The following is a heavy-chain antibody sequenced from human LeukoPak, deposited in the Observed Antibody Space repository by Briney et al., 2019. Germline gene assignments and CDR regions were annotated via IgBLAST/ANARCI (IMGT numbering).Heavy chain of an antibody. V-gene: IGHV1-69*05. J-gene: IGHJ6*03. CDR1: GGTFSSYA. CDR3: ARGPISLVGATGEDYYYYYMDV. D-gene: IGHD1-26*01. Sequence: GSSVKVSCKASGGTFSSYAISWVRQAPGQGLEWMGGIIPIFGTANYAQKFQGRVTITTDESTSTAYMELSSLRSEDTAVYYCARGPISLVGATGEDYYYYYMDVWGKGTTVTVSS. CDR2: IIPIFGTA.